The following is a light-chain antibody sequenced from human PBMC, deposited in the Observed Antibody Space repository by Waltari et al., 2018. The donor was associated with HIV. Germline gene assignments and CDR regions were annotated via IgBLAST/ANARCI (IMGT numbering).Light chain of an antibody. V-gene: IGLV1-44*01. Sequence: QSVLTQAPSASGTPGQRVIISCSGSSSNIGRNTVSWYQQLPGTAPKLLSFSDNRRPSGIPDRFSGSKSGTSASLAISGLQIEDEGDYFCATWDGSLNGVFGGGTKLTVL. CDR3: ATWDGSLNGV. CDR2: SDN. J-gene: IGLJ3*02. CDR1: SSNIGRNT.